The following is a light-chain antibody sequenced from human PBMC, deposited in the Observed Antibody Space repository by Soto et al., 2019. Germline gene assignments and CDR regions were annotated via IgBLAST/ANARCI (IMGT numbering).Light chain of an antibody. CDR2: GAS. V-gene: IGKV3-20*01. CDR1: QSVSSSY. J-gene: IGKJ2*01. Sequence: EIVLTQSPGILSLSPGERATLSCRASQSVSSSYLAWYQQKPGQAPRLLIYGASSRATGIPDRFSGSGSGTDFTLTISRLEPEDFAVYYCHQYGSSPYTFGQGTKVDIK. CDR3: HQYGSSPYT.